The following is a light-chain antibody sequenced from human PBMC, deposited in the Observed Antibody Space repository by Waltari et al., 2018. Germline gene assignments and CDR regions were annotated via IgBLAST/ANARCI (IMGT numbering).Light chain of an antibody. Sequence: QPVLTQPPSVSAAPGQKVTVACTGGSSNIGNNWFSWYQHLPGNAPRLLIYEVTEGPAGIPDRFSGAKSGTTATLGITGLQTGDEADYYCGTWEDSRSTHIFGAGTKVTVL. CDR1: SSNIGNNW. CDR3: GTWEDSRSTHI. J-gene: IGLJ1*01. V-gene: IGLV1-51*01. CDR2: EVT.